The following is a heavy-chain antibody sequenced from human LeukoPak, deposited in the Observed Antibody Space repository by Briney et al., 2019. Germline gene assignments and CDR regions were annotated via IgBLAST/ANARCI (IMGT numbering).Heavy chain of an antibody. J-gene: IGHJ4*02. V-gene: IGHV4-31*03. CDR3: ARVYDTSGYYYFDY. CDR2: IYYSGST. Sequence: PSETLSLTCTVSGGPISSGGYYWSWIRQHPGKDLEWIGYIYYSGSTFYNPPLKSRVAISLDTSKNQFSLELNSVTAADTAVYSCARVYDTSGYYYFDYWGQGTLVTVSS. CDR1: GGPISSGGYY. D-gene: IGHD3-22*01.